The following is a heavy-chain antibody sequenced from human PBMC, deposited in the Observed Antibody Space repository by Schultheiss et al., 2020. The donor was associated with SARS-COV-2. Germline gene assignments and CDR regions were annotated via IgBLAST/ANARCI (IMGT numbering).Heavy chain of an antibody. CDR1: GFTFSNAW. D-gene: IGHD2-2*01. CDR3: ARDQKGYGSTWDY. J-gene: IGHJ4*02. V-gene: IGHV3-21*01. CDR2: ISSSSSYI. Sequence: GGSLRLSCAASGFTFSNAWMSWVRQAPGKGLEWVSSISSSSSYIYYADSVKGRFTISRDNAKNSLYLQMNSLRAEDTAVYYCARDQKGYGSTWDYWGQGTLVTVSS.